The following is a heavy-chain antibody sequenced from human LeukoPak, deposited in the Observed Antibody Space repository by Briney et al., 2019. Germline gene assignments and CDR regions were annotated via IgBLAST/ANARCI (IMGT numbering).Heavy chain of an antibody. Sequence: PGGSLRPSCAASGFTFTNSAMSWVRQAPGKGLEWVSSISPSGGSTFHADSVKGRFTISRDNSKNTLYVQMNSLRADDTAVYYCAARYCSGNNCYSFDIWGQGTMVTVSS. CDR1: GFTFTNSA. CDR2: ISPSGGST. CDR3: AARYCSGNNCYSFDI. J-gene: IGHJ3*02. D-gene: IGHD2-15*01. V-gene: IGHV3-23*01.